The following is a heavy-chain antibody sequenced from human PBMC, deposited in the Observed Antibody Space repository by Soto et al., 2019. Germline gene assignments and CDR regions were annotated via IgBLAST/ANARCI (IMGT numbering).Heavy chain of an antibody. D-gene: IGHD2-21*02. CDR3: ARGLKFDY. CDR1: GDSVTSNSTA. J-gene: IGHJ4*02. Sequence: PSQTLSLTCDISGDSVTSNSTAWNWIRQSPSRGLEWLGRTYFRSKWYNDYAESVKSRITINPDTSKNQFTLQLSSVTPEDTAVNYCARGLKFDYWGQGTLVTVSS. CDR2: TYFRSKWYN. V-gene: IGHV6-1*01.